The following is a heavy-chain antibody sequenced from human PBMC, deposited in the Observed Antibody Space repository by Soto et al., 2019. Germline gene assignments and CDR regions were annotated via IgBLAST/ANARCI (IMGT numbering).Heavy chain of an antibody. V-gene: IGHV4-39*01. CDR3: ARHAALDY. CDR2: INYSGST. J-gene: IGHJ4*02. Sequence: SETLSLTCTVSGGSINSRSYYWGWIRQPPGKGLEWIGSINYSGSTYYNPSLKSRVTVSLDTSKNQFSLKLSSVTAADTAVYYCARHAALDYWGLGTLVTVSS. CDR1: GGSINSRSYY. D-gene: IGHD6-6*01.